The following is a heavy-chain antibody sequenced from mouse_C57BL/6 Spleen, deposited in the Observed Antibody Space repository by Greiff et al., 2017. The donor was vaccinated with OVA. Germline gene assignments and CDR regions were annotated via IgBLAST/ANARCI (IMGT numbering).Heavy chain of an antibody. CDR1: GFSFNTYA. CDR3: VRGGTNYAMDY. D-gene: IGHD3-3*01. CDR2: IRSKSNNYAT. V-gene: IGHV10-1*01. J-gene: IGHJ4*01. Sequence: DVQLVESGGGLVQPKGSLKLSCAASGFSFNTYAMNWVRQAPGKGLEWVARIRSKSNNYATYYADSVKDRFTISRDDSESMLYLQMNNLKTEDTAMYYGVRGGTNYAMDYWGQGTSVTVSS.